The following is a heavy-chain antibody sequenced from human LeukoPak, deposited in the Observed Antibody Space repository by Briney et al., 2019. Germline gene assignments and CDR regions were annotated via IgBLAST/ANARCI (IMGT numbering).Heavy chain of an antibody. D-gene: IGHD6-19*01. V-gene: IGHV3-23*01. CDR1: GFTFSGYA. J-gene: IGHJ4*02. CDR2: ISGSGGST. Sequence: PGGSLRLSCAASGFTFSGYAMSWVRQAPGKGLEWVSAISGSGGSTYYADSVKGRFTISRDNSKNTLYLQMNSLRAEDTAVYYCAKAHSSGWYIDYWGQGTLVTVSS. CDR3: AKAHSSGWYIDY.